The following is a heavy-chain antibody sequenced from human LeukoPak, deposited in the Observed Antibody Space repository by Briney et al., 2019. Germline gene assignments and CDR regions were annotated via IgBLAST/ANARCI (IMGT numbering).Heavy chain of an antibody. Sequence: ASVKVSCKASGGTFSSYAISWVRQAPGQGLEWMGGIIPIFGTANYAQKFQGRVTITADESTSTAYMELSSLRSEDTAVYYCASSSGDGTASYNWFDPWGQGTLVTVSS. CDR1: GGTFSSYA. V-gene: IGHV1-69*13. D-gene: IGHD3-10*01. J-gene: IGHJ5*02. CDR2: IIPIFGTA. CDR3: ASSSGDGTASYNWFDP.